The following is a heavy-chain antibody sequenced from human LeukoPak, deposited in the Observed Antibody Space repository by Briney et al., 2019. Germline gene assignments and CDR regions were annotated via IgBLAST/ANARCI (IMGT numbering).Heavy chain of an antibody. D-gene: IGHD5-18*01. CDR2: ISAYNGNT. CDR1: GYTFTGYY. Sequence: ASVKVSCKASGYTFTGYYMHWVRQAPGQGLEWMGWISAYNGNTNYAQKLQGRVTMTTDTSTSTAYMELRSLRSDDTAVYYCARDGRDTAIYYYYYGMDVWGQGTTVTVSS. V-gene: IGHV1-18*04. CDR3: ARDGRDTAIYYYYYGMDV. J-gene: IGHJ6*02.